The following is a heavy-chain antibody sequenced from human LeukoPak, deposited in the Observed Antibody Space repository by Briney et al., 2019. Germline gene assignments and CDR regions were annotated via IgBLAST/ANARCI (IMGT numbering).Heavy chain of an antibody. CDR1: GFTFDDYA. V-gene: IGHV3-66*01. CDR3: ARDYPRYCSSTSCYFSYYYYGMDV. J-gene: IGHJ6*02. Sequence: PGRSLRLSCAASGFTFDDYAMHWVRQAPGKGLEWVSVIYSGGSTYYADSVKGRFTISRDNSKNTLYLQMNSLRAEDTAVYYCARDYPRYCSSTSCYFSYYYYGMDVWGQGTTVTVSS. CDR2: IYSGGST. D-gene: IGHD2-2*01.